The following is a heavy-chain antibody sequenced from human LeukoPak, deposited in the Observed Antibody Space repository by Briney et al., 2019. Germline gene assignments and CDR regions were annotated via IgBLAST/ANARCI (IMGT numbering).Heavy chain of an antibody. J-gene: IGHJ3*01. D-gene: IGHD1-26*01. CDR2: VNRDSTTI. Sequence: GGSLTLSCAASGFTFYDYAMHWVRQVPGKGLEWVGGVNRDSTTIAYGDSVKGRFTIFRDNARNSLYLQMDSPRTEDTALYYCAKDLAVGTTPRVYAFDVWGQGTMVTVS. CDR1: GFTFYDYA. CDR3: AKDLAVGTTPRVYAFDV. V-gene: IGHV3-9*01.